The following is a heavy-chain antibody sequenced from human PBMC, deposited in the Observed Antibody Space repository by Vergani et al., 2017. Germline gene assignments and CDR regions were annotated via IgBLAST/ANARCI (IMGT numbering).Heavy chain of an antibody. D-gene: IGHD5-18*01. CDR1: GGTFSSYA. CDR2: IITIFGIA. CDR3: ARGTSYSSIGMSAFDI. V-gene: IGHV1-69*17. J-gene: IGHJ3*02. Sequence: QVQLVQSGAEVKKPGSSVKVSCKASGGTFSSYAISWVRQAPGQGLEWMGGIITIFGIANYAQKFQGRVTITADKSTSTAYMDLSSLRSEDTALYYCARGTSYSSIGMSAFDIWGQGTMVTVSS.